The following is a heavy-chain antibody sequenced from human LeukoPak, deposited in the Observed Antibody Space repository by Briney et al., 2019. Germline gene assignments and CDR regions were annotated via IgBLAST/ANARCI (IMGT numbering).Heavy chain of an antibody. CDR3: ARTLRYFDPLDAFDI. Sequence: GSLRLSCAASGFTFSSYGMHWVRQAPGKGLEWIGEINHSGSTNYNPSLKSRVTISVDTSKNQFSLKLSSVTAADTAVYYCARTLRYFDPLDAFDIWGQGTMVTVSS. D-gene: IGHD3-9*01. CDR1: GFTFSSYG. CDR2: INHSGST. V-gene: IGHV4-34*01. J-gene: IGHJ3*02.